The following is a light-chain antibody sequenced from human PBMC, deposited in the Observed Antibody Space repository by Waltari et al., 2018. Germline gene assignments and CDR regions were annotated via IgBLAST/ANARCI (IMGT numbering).Light chain of an antibody. J-gene: IGLJ1*01. CDR1: SSDVGGYNF. CDR2: EVS. Sequence: TQPASVSGSPGQSITISCTGTSSDVGGYNFVSWYQQHPGKAPKLMIFEVSHRPSGVSNRFSGSKSGNTASLTISGLQAEDEADYYCSSYTSSSTPYVFGTGTKVTVV. V-gene: IGLV2-14*01. CDR3: SSYTSSSTPYV.